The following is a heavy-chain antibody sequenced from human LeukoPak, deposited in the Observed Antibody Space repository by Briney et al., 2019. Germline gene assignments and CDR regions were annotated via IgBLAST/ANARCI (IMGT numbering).Heavy chain of an antibody. Sequence: ASVNVSCKASGYTFTSYYMHWVRQAPGQGLEWMGIINPSGGSTSYAQKFQGRVTMTRDTSTSTVYMELSSLRSEDTAVYYCARGGMDCSSTSCYTSAEYFQHWGQGTQVTVSS. D-gene: IGHD2-2*02. CDR2: INPSGGST. V-gene: IGHV1-46*01. J-gene: IGHJ1*01. CDR1: GYTFTSYY. CDR3: ARGGMDCSSTSCYTSAEYFQH.